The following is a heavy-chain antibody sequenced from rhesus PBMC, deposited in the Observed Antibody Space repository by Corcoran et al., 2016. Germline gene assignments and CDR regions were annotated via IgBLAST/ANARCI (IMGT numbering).Heavy chain of an antibody. Sequence: QVQLQESGPGLVKSSQTLSLPCALSGDSVSTNSATWNWIRQSPSRGLEWLGRTYYRSKWYKDYAQSVQNRISINPDTSKNQFSLQLNSVTPEDMAVYYCARGGITRMITGYYYTGGIFDYWGQGVLVTVSS. CDR1: GDSVSTNSAT. D-gene: IGHD3-9*01. J-gene: IGHJ4*01. V-gene: IGHV6-1*01. CDR2: TYYRSKWYK. CDR3: ARGGITRMITGYYYTGGIFDY.